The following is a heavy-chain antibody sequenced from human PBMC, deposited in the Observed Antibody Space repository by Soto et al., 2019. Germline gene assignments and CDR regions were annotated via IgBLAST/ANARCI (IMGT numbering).Heavy chain of an antibody. D-gene: IGHD3-22*01. CDR2: IWNDGIRK. Sequence: QVQLVESGGGVVQPGTSLRLSCAASGFTFSRFGMHWVRQAPGKGLEWVALIWNDGIRKAYVDSVKGRFTISRDNYNNTLDLQMNSLGADDTAVYYCGRDDDYEANASDLWVPGTGVTVSS. CDR1: GFTFSRFG. CDR3: GRDDDYEANASDL. V-gene: IGHV3-33*01. J-gene: IGHJ5*02.